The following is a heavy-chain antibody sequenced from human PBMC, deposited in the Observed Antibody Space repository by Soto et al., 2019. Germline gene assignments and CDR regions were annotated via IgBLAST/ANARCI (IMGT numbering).Heavy chain of an antibody. CDR2: IDPSDSYT. CDR3: ASQSYCGGDCYPDAFDI. CDR1: GYSFTSYW. D-gene: IGHD2-21*02. J-gene: IGHJ3*02. V-gene: IGHV5-10-1*03. Sequence: EVQLVQSGAEVKKPGESLRISCKGSGYSFTSYWISWGRQMPGKGLEWMGRIDPSDSYTNYSPSFQGHVTISADKSISTAYLQWSSLKASDTAMYYCASQSYCGGDCYPDAFDIWGQGTMVTVSS.